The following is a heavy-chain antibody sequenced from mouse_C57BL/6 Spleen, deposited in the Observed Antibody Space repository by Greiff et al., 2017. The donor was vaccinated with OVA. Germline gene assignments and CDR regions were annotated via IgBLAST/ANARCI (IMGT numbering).Heavy chain of an antibody. CDR3: AYGSSYYYAMDN. D-gene: IGHD1-1*01. CDR2: IHPNSGST. Sequence: QVQLQQPGAELVKPGASVKLSCKASGYTFTSYWMHWVKQRPGQGLEWIGMIHPNSGSTNYNEKFKSKATLTVDKSSSTAYMQLSSRTSEDSAVYYCAYGSSYYYAMDNWGQGTSVTVSA. V-gene: IGHV1-64*01. J-gene: IGHJ4*01. CDR1: GYTFTSYW.